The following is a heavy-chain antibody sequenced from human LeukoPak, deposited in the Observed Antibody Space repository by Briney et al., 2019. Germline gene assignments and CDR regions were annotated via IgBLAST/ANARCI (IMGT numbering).Heavy chain of an antibody. CDR2: IYYSGST. CDR1: GGSISISNYY. V-gene: IGHV4-39*01. J-gene: IGHJ4*02. CDR3: ARRSFITMVRGVTYYFDY. Sequence: SETLSLTCTVSGGSISISNYYWGGIRQPPGKGLEWIGSIYYSGSTYYNPSLKSRVTISVDTSKNRFSLKLRFVTAADTAVYYCARRSFITMVRGVTYYFDYWGQGTLVTVSS. D-gene: IGHD3-10*01.